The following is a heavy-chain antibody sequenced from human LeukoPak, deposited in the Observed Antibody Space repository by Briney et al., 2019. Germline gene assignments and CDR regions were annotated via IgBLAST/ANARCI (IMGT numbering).Heavy chain of an antibody. CDR3: ARLVVVPAAKRGWFDP. D-gene: IGHD2-2*01. CDR2: IYYSGST. J-gene: IGHJ5*02. CDR1: GGSISSSSYY. V-gene: IGHV4-39*01. Sequence: SETLSLTCSVSGGSISSSSYYWGWIRQPPGKELEWIGSIYYSGSTYYNPSLKSRVTISVDTSKNQFSLNLSSVTAADTAVYYCARLVVVPAAKRGWFDPWGQGTLVTVSS.